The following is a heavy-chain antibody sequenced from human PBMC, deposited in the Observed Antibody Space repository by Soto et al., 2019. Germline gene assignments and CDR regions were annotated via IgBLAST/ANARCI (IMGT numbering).Heavy chain of an antibody. Sequence: SVKVSCQASGGTFSSYTISWVRQAPGQGLEWMGRIIPILGIANYAQKFQGRVTITADKSTSTAYMELSSLRSEDTAVYYCARELSITMVRGVLGYWGQGTLVTVSS. CDR1: GGTFSSYT. CDR2: IIPILGIA. CDR3: ARELSITMVRGVLGY. D-gene: IGHD3-10*01. J-gene: IGHJ4*02. V-gene: IGHV1-69*04.